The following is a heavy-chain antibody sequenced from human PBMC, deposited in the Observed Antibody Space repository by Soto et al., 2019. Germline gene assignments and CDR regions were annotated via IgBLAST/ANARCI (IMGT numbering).Heavy chain of an antibody. V-gene: IGHV2-5*02. J-gene: IGHJ5*01. CDR1: GFSLSTHGVG. D-gene: IGHD2-15*01. Sequence: QITLKESGPTLVKPTQTLTLTCTFSGFSLSTHGVGVGWVRQPAGKALEWLALIYWDDDKRYSASLNSRLTITQDTPKNQVGLTMTNMDPVDTATYYCAHAMLYCTGGSCSTWFDSWGQGTLVTVSS. CDR2: IYWDDDK. CDR3: AHAMLYCTGGSCSTWFDS.